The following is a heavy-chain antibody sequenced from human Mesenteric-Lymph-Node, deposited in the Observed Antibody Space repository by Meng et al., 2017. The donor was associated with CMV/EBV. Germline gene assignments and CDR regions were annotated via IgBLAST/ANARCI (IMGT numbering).Heavy chain of an antibody. CDR2: IYYSGSTY. CDR1: GGSISSRSFY. CDR3: ARHSALLVTNFDY. J-gene: IGHJ4*02. V-gene: IGHV4-39*01. Sequence: QLQLQESGPGLVKPSETLSLTCTVSGGSISSRSFYWGWIRQHPGKGLEWIGYIYYSGSTYYYNPSLKTRVTISVDTSKNQFSLKLSSVTAADTAVYYCARHSALLVTNFDYWGQGTLVTVSS. D-gene: IGHD5-18*01.